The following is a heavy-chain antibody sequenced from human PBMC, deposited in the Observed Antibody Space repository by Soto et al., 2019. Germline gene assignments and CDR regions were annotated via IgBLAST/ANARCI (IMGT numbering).Heavy chain of an antibody. CDR1: GFTFSSYG. Sequence: HPGGSLRLSCAASGFTFSSYGMHWVRQAPGKGLEWVAVISYDGSNKYYADSVKGRFTISRDNSKNTLYLQMNSLRAEDTAVYYCAKGGYYCGGDCYTNWFDPWGQGTLVTVSS. CDR2: ISYDGSNK. D-gene: IGHD2-21*02. CDR3: AKGGYYCGGDCYTNWFDP. J-gene: IGHJ5*02. V-gene: IGHV3-30*18.